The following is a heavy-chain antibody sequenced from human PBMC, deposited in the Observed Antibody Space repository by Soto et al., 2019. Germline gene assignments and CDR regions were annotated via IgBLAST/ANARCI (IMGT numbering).Heavy chain of an antibody. CDR2: ISYDGSNK. CDR1: GFTFSSYG. D-gene: IGHD3-22*01. Sequence: GGSLRLSCAASGFTFSSYGMHWVRQAPGKGLEWVAVISYDGSNKYYADSVKGRFTISRDNSKNTLYLQMNSLRAEDTAVYYCAKDRIGYYDSSGYRPPDDYWGQGTRVTVSS. CDR3: AKDRIGYYDSSGYRPPDDY. J-gene: IGHJ4*02. V-gene: IGHV3-30*18.